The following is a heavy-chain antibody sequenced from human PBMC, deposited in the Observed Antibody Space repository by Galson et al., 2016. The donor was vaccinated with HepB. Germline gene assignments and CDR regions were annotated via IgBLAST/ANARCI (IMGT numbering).Heavy chain of an antibody. V-gene: IGHV1-69*02. CDR3: ASEGRRDYGDKEGPNLRHFGMDV. D-gene: IGHD4-17*01. J-gene: IGHJ6*01. CDR1: GDTFSSST. CDR2: IVPNLGLT. Sequence: SVKVSCKASGDTFSSSTINWVRQAPGQGLDWMGRIVPNLGLTHYAQKFQGRLTITADKRTTTVYMELISLRSEDTAMYFCASEGRRDYGDKEGPNLRHFGMDVWGKGTTVIVSS.